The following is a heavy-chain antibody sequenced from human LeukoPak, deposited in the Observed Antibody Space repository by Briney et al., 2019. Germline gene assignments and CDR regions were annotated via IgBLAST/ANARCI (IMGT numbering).Heavy chain of an antibody. D-gene: IGHD1-1*01. Sequence: GGSLRLSCAASGFTFSRFPMGWVRQAPGRGLEWVSAISAGGERTFYADSVRGRFIISRDNSKSTLYLQMSGLSAEDTALYYCAKSLFTSATGTGRAFHIWGQGTMVTVSS. CDR3: AKSLFTSATGTGRAFHI. J-gene: IGHJ3*02. CDR1: GFTFSRFP. CDR2: ISAGGERT. V-gene: IGHV3-23*01.